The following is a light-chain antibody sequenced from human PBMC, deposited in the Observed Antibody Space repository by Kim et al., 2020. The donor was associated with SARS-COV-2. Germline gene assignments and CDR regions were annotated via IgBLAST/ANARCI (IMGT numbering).Light chain of an antibody. CDR1: AGTVTSAYY. J-gene: IGLJ2*01. CDR2: NTD. V-gene: IGLV7-43*01. CDR3: LLFNGGAPV. Sequence: PGGTVTRTRASGAGTVTSAYYPNRYQPKPGQAPRTLINNTDNKHSRAPARFSGSRLGGRAALTLSGVQPEDEADYYCLLFNGGAPVFGGGTQLTVL.